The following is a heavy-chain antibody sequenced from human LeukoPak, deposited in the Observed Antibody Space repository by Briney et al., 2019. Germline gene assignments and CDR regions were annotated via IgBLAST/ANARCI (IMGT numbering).Heavy chain of an antibody. CDR2: ISGSGGST. CDR3: AKDRHAPGRYCSSTTCFPFDS. J-gene: IGHJ5*01. D-gene: IGHD2-2*01. V-gene: IGHV3-23*01. Sequence: PGGSLRLSCAVSGFTFSRYGMSWVRQAPGKGLEWVSAISGSGGSTYYADSVKGRFTISRDNAKNSLYLQMNSLRAEDTAVYYCAKDRHAPGRYCSSTTCFPFDSWGQGTLVTVSS. CDR1: GFTFSRYG.